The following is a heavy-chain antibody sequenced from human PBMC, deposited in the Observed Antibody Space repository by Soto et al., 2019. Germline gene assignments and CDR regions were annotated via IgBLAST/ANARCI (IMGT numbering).Heavy chain of an antibody. J-gene: IGHJ6*02. Sequence: PSETLSLTCAVSGGSISNNNCWNWVRQPPGKGLEWIGEIYHSGTANYNPSFKSRVTISVDKSNNQFSLTLNSVTAADTAVYYCARRRITTFGVVITGYGMDVWGQGTTVTV. CDR1: GGSISNNNC. CDR3: ARRRITTFGVVITGYGMDV. D-gene: IGHD3-3*01. CDR2: IYHSGTA. V-gene: IGHV4-4*02.